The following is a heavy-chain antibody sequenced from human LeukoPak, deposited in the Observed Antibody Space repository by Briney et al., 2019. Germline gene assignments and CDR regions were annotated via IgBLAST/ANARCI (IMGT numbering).Heavy chain of an antibody. V-gene: IGHV3-13*01. CDR2: IGTVGDT. CDR3: ARESKEVGDDAFDI. J-gene: IGHJ3*02. CDR1: GFTFSSHD. D-gene: IGHD6-19*01. Sequence: GGSLRLSCAASGFTFSSHDMHWVRQPTGKGLEWISAIGTVGDTYYAGSVKGRFTISRENAKNSLYLQMSGLRAGDTAVYYCARESKEVGDDAFDIWGQGTMVTVSS.